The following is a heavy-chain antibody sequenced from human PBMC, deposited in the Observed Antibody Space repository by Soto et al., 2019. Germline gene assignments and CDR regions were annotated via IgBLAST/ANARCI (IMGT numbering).Heavy chain of an antibody. V-gene: IGHV2-5*02. J-gene: IGHJ4*02. CDR1: GFSLSTNGVG. CDR2: IYWDGDK. D-gene: IGHD1-26*01. CDR3: AHRRGAYYFDY. Sequence: QITLKESGPTLVKPTQTLTLTCTFSGFSLSTNGVGVGWIRQPPGKALEWLALIYWDGDKHYSPSLKIRLTITKDPSKNQVVLTMTNMDPVDTATYYCAHRRGAYYFDYWGQGTLVTVSS.